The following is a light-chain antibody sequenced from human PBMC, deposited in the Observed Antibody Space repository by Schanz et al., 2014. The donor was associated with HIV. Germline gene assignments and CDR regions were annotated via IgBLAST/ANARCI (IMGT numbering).Light chain of an antibody. V-gene: IGLV2-14*01. Sequence: QSALTQPASVSGSPGQSITISCTGTSSDVGGYNYVSWYQQHPGKAPKLMIYEVNKRPSGVPDRFSGSKSGTSASLAISGLQSEDEADYYCATWDDALNAWVFGGGTKLTVL. CDR3: ATWDDALNAWV. CDR2: EVN. J-gene: IGLJ3*02. CDR1: SSDVGGYNY.